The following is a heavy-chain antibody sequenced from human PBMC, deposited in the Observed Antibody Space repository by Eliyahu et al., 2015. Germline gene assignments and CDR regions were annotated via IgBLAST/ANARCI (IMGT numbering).Heavy chain of an antibody. CDR1: GFPFRXLA. J-gene: IGHJ4*02. CDR3: ARDFTGYCSGGSCPESGYFDY. D-gene: IGHD2-15*01. V-gene: IGHV3-30*04. CDR2: ISYDGSNK. Sequence: QVQLVESGGGVVQPGRSLRLSXXASGFPFRXLAXPWVRQAPGKGLEWVAVISYDGSNKYYADSVKGRFTISRDNSKNTLYLQMNSLRAEDTAVYYCARDFTGYCSGGSCPESGYFDYWGQGTLVTVSS.